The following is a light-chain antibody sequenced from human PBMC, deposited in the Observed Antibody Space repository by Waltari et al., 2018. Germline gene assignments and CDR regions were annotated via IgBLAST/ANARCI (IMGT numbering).Light chain of an antibody. CDR2: GND. CDR1: SSNIGDNA. J-gene: IGLJ1*01. V-gene: IGLV1-44*01. Sequence: QSVLTQPPSASGTPGQRVTISCSGTSSNIGDNAVSWYHQVPRAAPKRLIYGNDQRPSGVPGRYSGSRSGTSASLVINGVQSEDEGDFYCAAWDDNVNGPIFGAGTRVTVL. CDR3: AAWDDNVNGPI.